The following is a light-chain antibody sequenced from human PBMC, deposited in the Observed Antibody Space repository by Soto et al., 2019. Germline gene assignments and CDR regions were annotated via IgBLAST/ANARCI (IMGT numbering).Light chain of an antibody. Sequence: QSALTQPASVSGSPGQSITLSCAGTIRDVGAYNLVSWYQQHPGRAPQLIISEVPNRPPGISGRFSGSKSGNTASLTFSGLPAEDADYYYCGSSTTRSSLLFGGGTKVTVL. J-gene: IGLJ2*01. V-gene: IGLV2-14*01. CDR2: EVP. CDR3: GSSTTRSSLL. CDR1: IRDVGAYNL.